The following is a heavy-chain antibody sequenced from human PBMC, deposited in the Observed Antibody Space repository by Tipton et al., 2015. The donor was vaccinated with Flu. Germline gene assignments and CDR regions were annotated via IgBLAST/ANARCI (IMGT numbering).Heavy chain of an antibody. D-gene: IGHD3-16*02. CDR1: GESISNYY. CDR3: ARDSPSLRLGDLSSFDY. J-gene: IGHJ4*02. Sequence: TLSLTCNVSGESISNYYWNWIRQPAGKGLEWIGRIYTSGSTNYNPSLKSRVTMSVDTSKNQFSLNLRSVTAADTAMYYCARDSPSLRLGDLSSFDYWGQGTLVTVSS. V-gene: IGHV4-4*07. CDR2: IYTSGST.